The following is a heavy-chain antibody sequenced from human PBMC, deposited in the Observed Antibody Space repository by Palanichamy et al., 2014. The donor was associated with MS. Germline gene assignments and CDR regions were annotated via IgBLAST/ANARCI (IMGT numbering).Heavy chain of an antibody. CDR3: ARDRDYIMDV. CDR2: VKTDGTTT. V-gene: IGHV3-74*01. Sequence: EVQLVESGEALVQPGGSLRLSCAASGFTFNDYQMHWVRQAPGMGLVWISRVKTDGTTTNYADSVKGRFTISRDNAKNTVYLQTNSLRAEDTAVYFCARDRDYIMDVWGQGTTVTVSS. J-gene: IGHJ6*02. CDR1: GFTFNDYQ.